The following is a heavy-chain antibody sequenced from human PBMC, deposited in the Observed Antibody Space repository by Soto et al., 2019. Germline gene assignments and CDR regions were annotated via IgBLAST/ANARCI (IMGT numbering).Heavy chain of an antibody. J-gene: IGHJ4*02. CDR3: ARDNSGIFGVDY. D-gene: IGHD3-3*01. CDR2: VKQGGSEK. V-gene: IGHV3-7*03. Sequence: GGSLRLSCAASGFTFSSYWMSWVRQAPGKGLERVANVKQGGSEKYYVDSVKGRFTISRDDAKNSVYLQMNSLRAEDTAVYYCARDNSGIFGVDYWGQGTQVTVSS. CDR1: GFTFSSYW.